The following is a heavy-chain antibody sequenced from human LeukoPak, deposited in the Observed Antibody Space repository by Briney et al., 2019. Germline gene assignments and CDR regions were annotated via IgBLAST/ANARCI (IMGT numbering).Heavy chain of an antibody. CDR1: GFTFSKSS. CDR3: AKDDEGYY. D-gene: IGHD3-3*01. Sequence: GGSLRLSCAASGFTFSKSSMSLLRETPEKGLEWVANIKEDGSAKYYVDSVKGRFTISRDNAKNSLYLQMNSLRAEDTAVYYCAKDDEGYYWGQGILVTVSS. CDR2: IKEDGSAK. J-gene: IGHJ4*02. V-gene: IGHV3-7*04.